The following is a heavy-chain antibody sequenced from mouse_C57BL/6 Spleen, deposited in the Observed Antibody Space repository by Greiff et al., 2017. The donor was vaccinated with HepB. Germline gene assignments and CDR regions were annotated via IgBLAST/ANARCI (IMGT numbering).Heavy chain of an antibody. V-gene: IGHV14-2*01. CDR3: AREGVYDGYYVSY. CDR2: IDPEDGET. CDR1: GFNIKDYY. Sequence: VQLKESGAELVKPGASVKLSCTASGFNIKDYYMHWVKQRTEQGLEWIGRIDPEDGETKYAPKIQGKATITADTSSNTAYLQLSSLTSEDTAVYYCAREGVYDGYYVSYWGQGTTLTVSS. D-gene: IGHD2-3*01. J-gene: IGHJ2*01.